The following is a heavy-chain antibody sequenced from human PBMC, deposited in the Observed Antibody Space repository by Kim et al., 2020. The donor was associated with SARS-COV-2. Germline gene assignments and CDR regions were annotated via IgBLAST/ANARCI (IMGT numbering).Heavy chain of an antibody. CDR1: GGSISSYY. J-gene: IGHJ6*02. CDR2: IYYSGST. CDR3: ASRSTNYFYYGMDV. D-gene: IGHD3-10*01. Sequence: GSLSLTCTVSGGSISSYYWSWIRQPPGKGLEWIGYIYYSGSTNYNPTLKSRVTISVDTSKNQFSLKLSSVTAADTAVYYCASRSTNYFYYGMDVWGQGTTVTVSS. V-gene: IGHV4-59*01.